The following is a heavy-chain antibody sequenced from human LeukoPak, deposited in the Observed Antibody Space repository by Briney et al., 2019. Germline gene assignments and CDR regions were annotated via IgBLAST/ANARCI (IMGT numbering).Heavy chain of an antibody. J-gene: IGHJ5*02. CDR1: YGSISSYY. CDR2: IYSSGIT. D-gene: IGHD2-21*01. Sequence: SETLSLTCIVSYGSISSYYWSWIRQPPGKGLEWIGQIYSSGITNYSPPLKSRVTISVDTSKNQFSLKLSSVTAADTAVYYCARHIPVSMVDPWGQGTLVTVSS. V-gene: IGHV4-59*08. CDR3: ARHIPVSMVDP.